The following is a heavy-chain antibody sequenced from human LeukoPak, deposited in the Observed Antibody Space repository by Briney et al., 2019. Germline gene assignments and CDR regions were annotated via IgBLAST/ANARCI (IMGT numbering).Heavy chain of an antibody. CDR3: ARVFMVRGVIGAFDI. D-gene: IGHD3-10*01. CDR1: GGSISPYY. Sequence: PSETLSLTCTVSGGSISPYYWSWIRQPPGKGLEWIGYIYYSGSTNYNPSLKSRVTISLDTSKNQFSLKLSSVTAADTAVYYCARVFMVRGVIGAFDIWGQGTMVTVSS. CDR2: IYYSGST. J-gene: IGHJ3*02. V-gene: IGHV4-59*01.